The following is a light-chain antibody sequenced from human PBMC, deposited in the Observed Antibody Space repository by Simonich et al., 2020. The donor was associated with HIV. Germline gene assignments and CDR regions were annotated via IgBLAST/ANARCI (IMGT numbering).Light chain of an antibody. V-gene: IGKV3-15*01. J-gene: IGKJ3*01. CDR1: QNIAGN. Sequence: EIVMTQSPATLSVSPVERATPSCRASQNIAGNLAWYQQKPGQAPRLFIYYASTRATGVPARFSGSGFGTDFTLTISSMQSEDFAVYYCQQYNNWPSPFTFGPGTKVDIK. CDR3: QQYNNWPSPFT. CDR2: YAS.